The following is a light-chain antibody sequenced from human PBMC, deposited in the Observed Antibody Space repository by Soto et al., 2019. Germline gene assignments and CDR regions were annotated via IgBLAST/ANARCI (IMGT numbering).Light chain of an antibody. CDR1: SSNIGAGYD. J-gene: IGLJ2*01. CDR2: GNT. V-gene: IGLV1-40*01. Sequence: QSVLTQPPPVSGAPGQRVTISCTGSSSNIGAGYDVHWYQQLPGRAPKLLIYGNTNRPSGVPDRFSGSKSGTSASLAITGLQAEDEADYYCLSFDSSLSVVFGGGTKVTVL. CDR3: LSFDSSLSVV.